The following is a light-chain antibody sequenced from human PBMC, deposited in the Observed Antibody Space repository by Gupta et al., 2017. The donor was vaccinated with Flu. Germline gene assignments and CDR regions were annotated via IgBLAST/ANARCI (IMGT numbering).Light chain of an antibody. V-gene: IGKV1-5*03. CDR3: QQDNSYSLT. CDR2: KAS. CDR1: QKSNSW. Sequence: STLSASVGDRVYITCRASQKSNSWLAWYQQKPGKAPKLLISKASSLESGVPSRFSGSGSGTEFTLTISSLQPDDFAIYYCQQDNSYSLTFGGGTKVEIK. J-gene: IGKJ4*02.